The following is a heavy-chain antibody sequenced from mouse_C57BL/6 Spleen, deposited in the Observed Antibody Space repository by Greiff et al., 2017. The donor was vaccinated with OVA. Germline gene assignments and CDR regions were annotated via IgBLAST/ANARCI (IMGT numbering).Heavy chain of an antibody. CDR3: ARDYGSSYEDYFDY. CDR2: IYPGSGNT. D-gene: IGHD1-1*01. CDR1: GYTFTDYY. Sequence: VQLQESGAELVRPGASVKLSCKASGYTFTDYYINWVKQRPGQGLEWIARIYPGSGNTYYNEKFKGKATLTAEKSSSTAYMQLSSLTSEDSAVYFCARDYGSSYEDYFDYWGQGTTLTVSS. J-gene: IGHJ2*01. V-gene: IGHV1-76*01.